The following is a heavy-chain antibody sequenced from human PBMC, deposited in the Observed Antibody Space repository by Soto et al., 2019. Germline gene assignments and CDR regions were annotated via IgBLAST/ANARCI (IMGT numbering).Heavy chain of an antibody. CDR2: IYYSGST. D-gene: IGHD3-10*01. J-gene: IGHJ4*02. Sequence: SETLSLTCTVTGGSISSYYRSWIRQPPGKGLEWIGYIYYSGSTNYNPSLKSRVTISVDTSKNQFSLKLSSVTAADTAVYYCARILLWFGEPLWFDYWGQGTLVTVSS. CDR1: GGSISSYY. CDR3: ARILLWFGEPLWFDY. V-gene: IGHV4-59*01.